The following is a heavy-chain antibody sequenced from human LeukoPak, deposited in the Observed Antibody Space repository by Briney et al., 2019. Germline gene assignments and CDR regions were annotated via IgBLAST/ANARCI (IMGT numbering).Heavy chain of an antibody. CDR2: SSAYNGNT. CDR3: ARVRHNYYDSTGYYDD. J-gene: IGHJ4*02. V-gene: IGHV1-18*01. CDR1: GYTCTSYG. Sequence: ASEMVSCKASGYTCTSYGISWVRQAAGQWLELMGWSSAYNGNTNYAQKLHGRVTMTTDTSTSTAYMELRSLRSDDTAVYYCARVRHNYYDSTGYYDDWGQGTLVTVSS. D-gene: IGHD3-22*01.